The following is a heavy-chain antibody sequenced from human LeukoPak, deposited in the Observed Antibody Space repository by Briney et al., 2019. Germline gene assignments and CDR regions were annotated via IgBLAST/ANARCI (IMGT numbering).Heavy chain of an antibody. CDR2: IWYDGSNK. J-gene: IGHJ6*03. V-gene: IGHV3-33*01. D-gene: IGHD4-11*01. CDR3: ATARDSNSNRGLYMDV. Sequence: PGGSLRLSCAASGFTFRNYGMRWVRQVPGKGLEWVAVIWYDGSNKYYADSVKGRFTISRDNSKNTLYLQINSLRAEDTAVYYCATARDSNSNRGLYMDVWGKGTTVTVSS. CDR1: GFTFRNYG.